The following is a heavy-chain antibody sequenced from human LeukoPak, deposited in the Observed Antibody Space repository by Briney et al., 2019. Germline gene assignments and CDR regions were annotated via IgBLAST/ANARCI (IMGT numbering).Heavy chain of an antibody. V-gene: IGHV3-74*01. CDR2: INGDGSST. CDR3: ARDPNVFEY. Sequence: GGSLRLSCAASGFTFRSYWMHWVRQAPGKGLVWVSRINGDGSSTNYADSVEGRFTISRDSAKNTLYLQMNSLRAEDTAVYYCARDPNVFEYWGQGTLVTV. CDR1: GFTFRSYW. D-gene: IGHD1-1*01. J-gene: IGHJ4*02.